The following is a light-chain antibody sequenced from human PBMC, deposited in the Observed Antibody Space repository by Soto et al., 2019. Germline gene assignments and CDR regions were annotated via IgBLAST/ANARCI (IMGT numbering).Light chain of an antibody. CDR2: EVN. J-gene: IGLJ1*01. CDR1: SSNVGAYNY. Sequence: QSALTQPPSASGSPGQSFTISCTGTSSNVGAYNYVSRYQHHPGKAPKLMVYEVNKRPSGVPDRFSGSKSGNTASLTVSGLQAEDEADYYCTSHAGTINFPYIFGTGTKVTVL. CDR3: TSHAGTINFPYI. V-gene: IGLV2-8*01.